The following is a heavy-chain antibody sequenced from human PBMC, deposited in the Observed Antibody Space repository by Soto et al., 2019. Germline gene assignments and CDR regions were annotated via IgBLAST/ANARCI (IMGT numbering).Heavy chain of an antibody. J-gene: IGHJ3*02. CDR2: INPNSGGT. V-gene: IGHV1-2*04. D-gene: IGHD3-10*01. CDR1: GYTFTGYY. Sequence: QVQLVQSGAEVKKPGASVKVSCKASGYTFTGYYMHWVRQAPGQGLEWMGWINPNSGGTNYAQKFLGWVTMTRDTSISTAYMELSRLRSDDTAVYYCVRSLPDYYGSGSGYRNAFDIWGQGTMVTVSS. CDR3: VRSLPDYYGSGSGYRNAFDI.